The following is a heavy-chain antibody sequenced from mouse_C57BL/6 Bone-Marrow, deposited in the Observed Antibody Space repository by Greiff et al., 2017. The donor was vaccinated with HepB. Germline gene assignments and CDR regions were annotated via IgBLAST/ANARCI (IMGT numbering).Heavy chain of an antibody. CDR3: ARDSGPYYAMDD. V-gene: IGHV1-42*01. D-gene: IGHD4-1*01. J-gene: IGHJ4*01. CDR2: INPSTGGT. CDR1: GYSFTGYY. Sequence: VQLKESGPELVKPGASVKISCKASGYSFTGYYMNWVKQSPEKSLEWIGEINPSTGGTTYNQKLKAKATLTVDKSSSTAYMQLKSLTSEDSAVYYCARDSGPYYAMDDWGQGTSVTVSS.